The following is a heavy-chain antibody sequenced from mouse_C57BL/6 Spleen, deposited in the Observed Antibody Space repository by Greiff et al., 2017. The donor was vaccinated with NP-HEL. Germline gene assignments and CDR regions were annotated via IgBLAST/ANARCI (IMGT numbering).Heavy chain of an antibody. Sequence: VQLQQSGTELVKPGASVKLSCKASGYTFTSYWMHWVKQRPGQGLEWIGNINPSNGGTNYNEKFKSKATLTVDKSSSTAYMQLSSLTSEDSAVYYCARPISLYYDYDGFAYWGQGTLVTVSA. J-gene: IGHJ3*01. D-gene: IGHD2-4*01. CDR3: ARPISLYYDYDGFAY. CDR1: GYTFTSYW. CDR2: INPSNGGT. V-gene: IGHV1-53*01.